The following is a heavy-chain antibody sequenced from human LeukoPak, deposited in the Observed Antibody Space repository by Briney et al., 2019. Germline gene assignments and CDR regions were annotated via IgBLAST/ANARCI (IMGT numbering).Heavy chain of an antibody. CDR2: ITAGGGST. J-gene: IGHJ4*02. Sequence: GGSLRPSCAASGFTFSDCVMGWLRQAPGKGLEWVSTITAGGGSTYYGDSVKGRFTISRDNSKNTLYLQLNSLRAGDTAVYYCAKDLPGITIFGALHYWGQGALVTVS. D-gene: IGHD3-3*01. CDR1: GFTFSDCV. V-gene: IGHV3-23*01. CDR3: AKDLPGITIFGALHY.